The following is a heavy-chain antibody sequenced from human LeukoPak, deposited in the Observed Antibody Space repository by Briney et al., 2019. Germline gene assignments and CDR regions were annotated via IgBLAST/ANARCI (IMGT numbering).Heavy chain of an antibody. CDR1: GCTFSSYE. Sequence: QAGGSLRLTCAASGCTFSSYEMNWVRQAPGKGLEWVSYISSSGSTIYYADSVKGRFTISRDNAKNSLYLQMNSLRAEDTAVYYCASLGYSSGWHFDYWGQGTLVSVSS. J-gene: IGHJ4*02. CDR3: ASLGYSSGWHFDY. V-gene: IGHV3-48*03. CDR2: ISSSGSTI. D-gene: IGHD6-19*01.